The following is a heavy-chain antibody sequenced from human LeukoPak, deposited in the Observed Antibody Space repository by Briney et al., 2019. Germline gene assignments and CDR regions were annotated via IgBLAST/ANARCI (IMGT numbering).Heavy chain of an antibody. J-gene: IGHJ6*03. Sequence: GGSLRLSCAASGFTFNSYNMNWVRQAPGKGLEWVSSITSGSSYIYYADSVKGRFTISRDNAKNSLYLQMNSLRAEDTAVYYCARDPYSGSYGNYYYYFMDVWGKGTTVTISS. CDR3: ARDPYSGSYGNYYYYFMDV. CDR1: GFTFNSYN. V-gene: IGHV3-21*01. CDR2: ITSGSSYI. D-gene: IGHD1-26*01.